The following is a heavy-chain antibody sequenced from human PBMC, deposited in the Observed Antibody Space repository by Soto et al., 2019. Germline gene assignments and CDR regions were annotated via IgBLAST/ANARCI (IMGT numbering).Heavy chain of an antibody. V-gene: IGHV3-33*01. CDR1: GFTFSNYG. J-gene: IGHJ6*02. CDR2: ILNDGSNR. Sequence: QVQLVESGGGVVQPGRSLRLSCAASGFTFSNYGMHRVRQAPGKGLEWVAVILNDGSNRYHADSVKDRFTISRDNSKNMLYLQMNSLRAEDTAVYYCARDDEYSGNGMDVWGQGTTVTV. D-gene: IGHD3-10*01. CDR3: ARDDEYSGNGMDV.